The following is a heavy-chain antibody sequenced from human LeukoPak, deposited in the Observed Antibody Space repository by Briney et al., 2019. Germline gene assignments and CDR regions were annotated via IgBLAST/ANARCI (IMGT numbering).Heavy chain of an antibody. J-gene: IGHJ5*02. CDR2: ISPSSSYI. Sequence: NPGGSLRLSCAASGFTFSTYTMNWVRQAPGKGLEWVSSISPSSSYISYADSVKGRFTISRDNAKNSLHLQMNSLRAEDTAVYYCARLVTGTTVINSGWFDPWGQGTLVTVSS. CDR3: ARLVTGTTVINSGWFDP. CDR1: GFTFSTYT. V-gene: IGHV3-21*01. D-gene: IGHD4-23*01.